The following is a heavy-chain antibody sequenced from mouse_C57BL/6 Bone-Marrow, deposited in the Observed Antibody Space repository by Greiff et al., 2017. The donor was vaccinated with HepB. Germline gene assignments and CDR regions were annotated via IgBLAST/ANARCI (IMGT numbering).Heavy chain of an antibody. CDR1: GFNIKDDY. CDR3: TVRQLRGQDY. J-gene: IGHJ2*01. CDR2: IDPENGDT. V-gene: IGHV14-4*01. Sequence: VQLQQSGAELVMPGASVKLSCTASGFNIKDDYMHWVKQRPEQGLEWIGWIDPENGDTEYASKFQGKATITADTSSNTAYLQLSSLTTEDTAVYYCTVRQLRGQDYWGQGTTLTVSA. D-gene: IGHD3-2*02.